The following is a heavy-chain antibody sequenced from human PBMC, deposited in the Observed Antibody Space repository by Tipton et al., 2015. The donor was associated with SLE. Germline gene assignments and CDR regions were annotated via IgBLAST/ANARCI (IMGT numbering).Heavy chain of an antibody. Sequence: TLSLTCTVSGGSIGRRSYYWGWLRQPPGKGLEWIGSVDYSGSTSYNPSLESRVTILVDTSKNQFSLRLSSATAADTAVYYCASPFGGAFNIWGQGTRVTVSS. V-gene: IGHV4-39*07. CDR1: GGSIGRRSYY. D-gene: IGHD3-3*01. J-gene: IGHJ3*02. CDR2: VDYSGST. CDR3: ASPFGGAFNI.